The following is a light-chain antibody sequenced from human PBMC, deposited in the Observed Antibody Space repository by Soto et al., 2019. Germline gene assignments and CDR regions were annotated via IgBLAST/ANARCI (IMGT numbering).Light chain of an antibody. CDR3: QQYDRFQYT. V-gene: IGKV1-5*03. Sequence: DIQMTQSPSTLSASVGDTVTITCRASQSISNWLACYQQKPGQAPKLLIHKASTLESGVPSRFSGSGSGTEFTLTISSLQPDDFATFYCQQYDRFQYTFGQGTKLEIK. J-gene: IGKJ2*01. CDR1: QSISNW. CDR2: KAS.